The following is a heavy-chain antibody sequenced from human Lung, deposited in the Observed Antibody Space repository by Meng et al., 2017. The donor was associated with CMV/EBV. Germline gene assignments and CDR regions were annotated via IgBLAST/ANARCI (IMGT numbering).Heavy chain of an antibody. J-gene: IGHJ5*02. CDR2: ISYDGRDK. CDR1: EFTFNSYA. CDR3: TREGRLNWFDP. V-gene: IGHV3-30*04. Sequence: GGSLRLXCADSEFTFNSYAMHWVRQAPGKGLEWVAIISYDGRDKYYAESVKGRFTISRDNSKNTLYLQMNSLRTEDTALYFCTREGRLNWFDPWGQGTLVTVSS.